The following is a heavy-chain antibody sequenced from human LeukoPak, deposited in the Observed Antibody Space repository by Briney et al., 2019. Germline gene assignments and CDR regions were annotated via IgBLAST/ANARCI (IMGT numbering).Heavy chain of an antibody. Sequence: SETLSLTCTVSGGSLSSSSYYCGWIRQPPGRGLEWIGRIYYSGSTYYIPSLKSRVTIPVDTSKNQFSLKLSSVTAADTAVYYCASLKRGYSGYDSVSRDYWGQGTLVTVSS. CDR1: GGSLSSSSYY. CDR3: ASLKRGYSGYDSVSRDY. V-gene: IGHV4-39*01. J-gene: IGHJ4*02. CDR2: IYYSGST. D-gene: IGHD5-12*01.